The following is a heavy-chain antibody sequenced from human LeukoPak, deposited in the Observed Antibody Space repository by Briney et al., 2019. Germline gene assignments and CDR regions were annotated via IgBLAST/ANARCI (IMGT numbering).Heavy chain of an antibody. CDR2: SHTSGRS. V-gene: IGHV4-59*08. CDR1: GGSISGYY. D-gene: IGHD3-16*01. J-gene: IGHJ3*02. CDR3: ARHYLGGDSSFDI. Sequence: SETLSLTCSVSGGSISGYYWSWIRQPPAKGLECIAYSHTSGRSKYNPSLKSRVTITFDTSKNQFSLSLSSVTAADTALYYCARHYLGGDSSFDIWGQGTMVTVPS.